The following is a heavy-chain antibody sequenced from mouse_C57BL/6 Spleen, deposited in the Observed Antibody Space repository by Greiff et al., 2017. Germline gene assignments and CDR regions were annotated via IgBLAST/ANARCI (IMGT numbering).Heavy chain of an antibody. D-gene: IGHD2-4*01. Sequence: QVQLQQSGAELVRPGASVKLSCKASGYTFTDYYINWVKQRPGQGLEWIARIYPGSGNTYYNEKFKGKATLTAEKSSSTAYMQLSSLTSEDSAFYFCARSGDYDGYYYAMDYWGQGTSVTVSS. CDR2: IYPGSGNT. J-gene: IGHJ4*01. CDR3: ARSGDYDGYYYAMDY. V-gene: IGHV1-76*01. CDR1: GYTFTDYY.